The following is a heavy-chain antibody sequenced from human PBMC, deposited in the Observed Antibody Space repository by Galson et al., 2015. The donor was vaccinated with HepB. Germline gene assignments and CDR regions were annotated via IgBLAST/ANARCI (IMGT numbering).Heavy chain of an antibody. D-gene: IGHD2/OR15-2a*01. CDR1: RFTLGNYD. V-gene: IGHV3-30*03. CDR3: AMDSPLPCRPSCSHSDYFHYSDR. Sequence: SLRLSCAAPRFTLGNYDTHWVRQAPGKGLEWVTLILYDDGKKSAADSGEGRFTISRDNFKDTLMLQMSSLRVEGTAVFYCAMDSPLPCRPSCSHSDYFHYSDRWGQGPLVTVSS. CDR2: ILYDDGKK. J-gene: IGHJ1*01.